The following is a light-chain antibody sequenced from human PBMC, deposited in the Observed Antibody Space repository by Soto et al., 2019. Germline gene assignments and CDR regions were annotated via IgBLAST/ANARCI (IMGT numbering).Light chain of an antibody. Sequence: EIVMTQSPGTLSVSPGERATLSCRASQSVSSNLAWYQQKPGQAPSLLIYGASTRATGIPARFSGSGSGTEFALTISSLQSEDFAVYYCQQYNNGPRTFGQGTKVDIK. CDR3: QQYNNGPRT. CDR2: GAS. V-gene: IGKV3-15*01. CDR1: QSVSSN. J-gene: IGKJ1*01.